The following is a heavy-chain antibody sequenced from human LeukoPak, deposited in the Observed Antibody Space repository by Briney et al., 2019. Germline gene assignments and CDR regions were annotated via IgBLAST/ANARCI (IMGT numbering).Heavy chain of an antibody. J-gene: IGHJ4*02. CDR3: ARIIVAAAGTSGFDY. D-gene: IGHD6-13*01. CDR2: IDWDDDK. CDR1: GFSLSTSGMC. V-gene: IGHV2-70*11. Sequence: SGPTLVKPTQTLTLTCTFSGFSLSTSGMCVSWIRQPPGKALEWLARIDWDDDKYYSTSLKTRLTISKDTSKNQVVLTMTNMDPVDTATYYCARIIVAAAGTSGFDYWGRGTLVTVSS.